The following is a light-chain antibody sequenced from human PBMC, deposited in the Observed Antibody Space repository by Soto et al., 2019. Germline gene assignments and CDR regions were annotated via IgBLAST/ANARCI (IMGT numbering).Light chain of an antibody. CDR1: SSDVGAYNY. CDR3: SSYTSSSTWV. V-gene: IGLV2-14*01. J-gene: IGLJ3*02. CDR2: EVS. Sequence: QSPLTQPSSVSVSPGQSITISCTGTSSDVGAYNYVSWYQQHPGKAPKLMIYEVSNRPSGVSDRFSGSRSGNTASLTISGLQAEDESDYYCSSYTSSSTWVFGGGTKVTVL.